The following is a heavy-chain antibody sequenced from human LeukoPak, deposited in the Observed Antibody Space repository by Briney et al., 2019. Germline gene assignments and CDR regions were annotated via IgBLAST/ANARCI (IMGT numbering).Heavy chain of an antibody. J-gene: IGHJ6*03. CDR1: GGTFSSYA. CDR2: IIPIFNTA. D-gene: IGHD2-2*02. V-gene: IGHV1-69*05. CDR3: VRVVPAPIPNHYYYMDV. Sequence: ASVKVSCKASGGTFSSYAISWVRQAPGQGLEWMGGIIPIFNTANYAQKFQGRVTITTDESTRTAYMELSSLRSEDTAVYYCVRVVPAPIPNHYYYMDVWGKGTTVTVSS.